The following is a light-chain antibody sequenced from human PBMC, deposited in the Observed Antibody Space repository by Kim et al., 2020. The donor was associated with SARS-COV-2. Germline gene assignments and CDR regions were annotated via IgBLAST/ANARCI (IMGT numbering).Light chain of an antibody. CDR1: SSNIGSYV. V-gene: IGLV1-44*01. Sequence: PARRVTLSCSGSSSNIGSYVGHWYQQFPGKAPKLLISGNDQRPSEVPDRFSASKSGTSASLAISGLQSEDEADYYCASWDDSLNGLFGGGTKLTVL. J-gene: IGLJ2*01. CDR3: ASWDDSLNGL. CDR2: GND.